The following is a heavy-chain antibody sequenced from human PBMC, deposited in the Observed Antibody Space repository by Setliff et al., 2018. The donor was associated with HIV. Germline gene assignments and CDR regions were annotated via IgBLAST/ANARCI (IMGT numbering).Heavy chain of an antibody. CDR2: IKTRTEGGTT. V-gene: IGHV3-15*01. Sequence: GSLRLSCAASGFTFSNAWMSWVRQAPGKGLEWVGRIKTRTEGGTTEYAAPVKGRFSISRDDSKNTLYLHINSLRIEDTGVYYCSTTAGNSYGSFDYWGQGTLVTVSS. CDR1: GFTFSNAW. D-gene: IGHD5-18*01. CDR3: STTAGNSYGSFDY. J-gene: IGHJ4*02.